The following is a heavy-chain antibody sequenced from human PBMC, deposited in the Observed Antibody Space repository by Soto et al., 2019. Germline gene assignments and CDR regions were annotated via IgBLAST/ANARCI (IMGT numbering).Heavy chain of an antibody. J-gene: IGHJ4*02. CDR3: ASGSGYDSELKNYFDY. V-gene: IGHV4-59*08. D-gene: IGHD5-12*01. CDR2: IYYSGST. CDR1: GGSISSYY. Sequence: PSETLSLTCTVSGGSISSYYWSWIRQPPGKGLEWIGYIYYSGSTNYNPSLKSRVTISVDTSKNQFSLKLSSVTAADTAVYYCASGSGYDSELKNYFDYWGQGTLVTVSS.